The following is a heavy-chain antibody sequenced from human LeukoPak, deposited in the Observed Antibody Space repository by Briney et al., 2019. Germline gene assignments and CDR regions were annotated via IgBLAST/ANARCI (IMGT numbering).Heavy chain of an antibody. D-gene: IGHD2/OR15-2a*01. CDR1: GGSISSYY. CDR3: ARHRLLFDETLQSDAFDI. CDR2: IYYSGST. J-gene: IGHJ3*02. Sequence: PSETLSLTCTVSGGSISSYYWSWIRQPPGKGLEWIGYIYYSGSTNYNPSLKSRVTISVDTSKNQFSLKLSSVSAEDTAVYYCARHRLLFDETLQSDAFDIWGQGTMVTVSS. V-gene: IGHV4-59*01.